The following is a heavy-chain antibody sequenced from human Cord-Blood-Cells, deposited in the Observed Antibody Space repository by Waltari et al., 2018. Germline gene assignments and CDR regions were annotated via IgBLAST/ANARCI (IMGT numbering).Heavy chain of an antibody. V-gene: IGHV3-23*01. J-gene: IGHJ6*02. D-gene: IGHD2-2*01. CDR2: ISGSGGST. Sequence: GKGLEWVSAISGSGGSTYYADSVKGRFTISRDNSKNTLYLQMNSLRAEDTAVYYCAKASKDIVVVPAAINNYYYYGMDVWGQGTTVTVSS. CDR3: AKASKDIVVVPAAINNYYYYGMDV.